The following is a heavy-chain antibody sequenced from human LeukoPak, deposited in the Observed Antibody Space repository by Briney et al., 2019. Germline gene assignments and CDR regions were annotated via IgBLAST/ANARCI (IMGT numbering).Heavy chain of an antibody. CDR1: GGSISSYY. CDR3: ARRYYGSGSYQIPEYYFDY. D-gene: IGHD3-10*01. CDR2: IYTSGST. J-gene: IGHJ4*02. Sequence: KPSETLSLTCTVSGGSISSYYWSWIRQPAGKGLEWIGRIYTSGSTNYNPSLKSRVTISVDTSKNQFSLKLSSVTAADTAVYYCARRYYGSGSYQIPEYYFDYWGQGTLVTVSS. V-gene: IGHV4-4*07.